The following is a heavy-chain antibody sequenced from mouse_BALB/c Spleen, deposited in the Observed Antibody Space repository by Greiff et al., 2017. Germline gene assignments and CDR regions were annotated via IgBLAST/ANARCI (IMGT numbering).Heavy chain of an antibody. V-gene: IGHV5-17*02. CDR1: GFTFSSFG. J-gene: IGHJ4*01. Sequence: EVKLVESGGGLVQPGGSRKLSCAASGFTFSSFGMHWVRQAPEKGLEWVAYISSGSSTIYYADTVKGRFTISRDNPKNTLFLQMTSLRSEDTAMYYCARWPTMITGDYAMDYWGQGTSVTVSS. CDR2: ISSGSSTI. D-gene: IGHD2-4*01. CDR3: ARWPTMITGDYAMDY.